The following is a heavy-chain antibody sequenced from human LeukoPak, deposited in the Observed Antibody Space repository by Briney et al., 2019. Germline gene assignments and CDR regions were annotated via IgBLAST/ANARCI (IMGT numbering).Heavy chain of an antibody. Sequence: SETLSLTCAVYGGSFSGYYWSWIRQPPGKGLEWIGEINHSGSTNYNPSLKSRVTISVDTSQNQFSLKLSSVTAADTAVYYCARVVRDGYNYYFDYWGQGTLVTVSS. V-gene: IGHV4-34*01. D-gene: IGHD5-24*01. CDR3: ARVVRDGYNYYFDY. J-gene: IGHJ4*02. CDR1: GGSFSGYY. CDR2: INHSGST.